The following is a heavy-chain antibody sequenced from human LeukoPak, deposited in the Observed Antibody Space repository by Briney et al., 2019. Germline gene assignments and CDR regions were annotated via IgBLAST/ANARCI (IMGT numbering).Heavy chain of an antibody. CDR2: IKPKSGDT. J-gene: IGHJ5*02. Sequence: ASVKVSCKASGYTFTDYNIHWVRQAPGQGLEWMGRIKPKSGDTKYTQRFQGRVTMTRDTSISTAYMELSSLRSEDTAVYYCARSVIGYSSSSAFDPWGQGTLVTVSS. CDR3: ARSVIGYSSSSAFDP. CDR1: GYTFTDYN. V-gene: IGHV1-2*06. D-gene: IGHD6-6*01.